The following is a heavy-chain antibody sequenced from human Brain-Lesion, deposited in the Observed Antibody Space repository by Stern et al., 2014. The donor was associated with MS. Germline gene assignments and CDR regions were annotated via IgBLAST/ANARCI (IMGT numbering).Heavy chain of an antibody. J-gene: IGHJ4*02. CDR2: IKQDGSEK. CDR3: ARRQGGYFDTTGHDY. V-gene: IGHV3-7*01. Sequence: MQLVQSGGGLVQPGGSLRLSCAASGVTFSSSWMSWVRQAPGKGLEWVANIKQDGSEKSYLGSVKGRFIISRDNAKNSLYLQMHSLRAEDTAVYYCARRQGGYFDTTGHDYWGQGTLVTVSS. CDR1: GVTFSSSW. D-gene: IGHD3-22*01.